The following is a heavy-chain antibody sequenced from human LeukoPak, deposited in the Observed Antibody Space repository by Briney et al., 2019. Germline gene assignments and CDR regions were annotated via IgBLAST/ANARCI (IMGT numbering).Heavy chain of an antibody. CDR1: GFTFSDYY. CDR2: ISSSGSTI. Sequence: PGGSLRLSCAASGFTFSDYYMSWIRQAPGKGLEWVSYISSSGSTIYYADSVKGRFTISRDNSKNTLYLQMNSLRAEDTAVYYCAKTYLEWFTNYFDYWGQGTLVTVSS. CDR3: AKTYLEWFTNYFDY. V-gene: IGHV3-11*01. J-gene: IGHJ4*02. D-gene: IGHD3-3*01.